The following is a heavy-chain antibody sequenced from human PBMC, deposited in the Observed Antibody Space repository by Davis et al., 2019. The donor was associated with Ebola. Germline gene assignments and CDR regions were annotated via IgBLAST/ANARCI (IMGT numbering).Heavy chain of an antibody. J-gene: IGHJ5*02. CDR1: GSSIRNDYY. D-gene: IGHD2-21*01. Sequence: PSETLSLTCTVSGSSIRNDYYWGWVRQPPGKGPEWIGTFFHTGRAYYNPSLTSRLSISIDTSKNQFPLRLSSVTASDTAVYYCTREIASTTFSWGQGILVTVSS. V-gene: IGHV4-38-2*02. CDR3: TREIASTTFS. CDR2: FFHTGRA.